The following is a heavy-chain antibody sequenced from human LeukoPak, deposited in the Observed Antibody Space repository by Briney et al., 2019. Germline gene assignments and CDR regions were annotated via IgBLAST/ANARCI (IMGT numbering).Heavy chain of an antibody. CDR1: GGSISSSSYY. Sequence: SETLSLTCTVSGGSISSSSYYWGWIRQPPGKGLEWIGSIYYSGSTYYNPSLKSRVTISVDTSKNQFSLKLSSVTAADTAVYYCARVRYYDILTGYPYFDYWGQGTLVTVSS. V-gene: IGHV4-39*07. D-gene: IGHD3-9*01. CDR2: IYYSGST. CDR3: ARVRYYDILTGYPYFDY. J-gene: IGHJ4*02.